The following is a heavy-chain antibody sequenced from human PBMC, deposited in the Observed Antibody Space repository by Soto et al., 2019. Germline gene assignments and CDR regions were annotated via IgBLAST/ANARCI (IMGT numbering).Heavy chain of an antibody. CDR3: ARGPYRNTYNWFDT. CDR1: GFTVSSNY. J-gene: IGHJ5*02. D-gene: IGHD1-26*01. CDR2: IYSGGST. V-gene: IGHV3-53*01. Sequence: GGSLRLSCAASGFTVSSNYMSWVRQAPGKGLEWVSVIYSGGSTYYADSVKGRFTISRDNSKNTLYLQMNSLRAEDTAVYYCARGPYRNTYNWFDTWGQGTLVTVSS.